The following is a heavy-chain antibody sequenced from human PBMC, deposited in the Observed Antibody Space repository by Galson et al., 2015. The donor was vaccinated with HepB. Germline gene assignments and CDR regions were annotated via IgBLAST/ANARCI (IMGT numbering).Heavy chain of an antibody. Sequence: SVKVSCKASGYTFTSYGISWVRQAPGQGLEWMGWISAYNGNTNYAQKLQGRVTMTTDTSTSTAYMELRSLRSYDTAVYYCARERVGGFLEWFPFDYWGQGTLVTVSS. D-gene: IGHD3-3*01. CDR2: ISAYNGNT. CDR3: ARERVGGFLEWFPFDY. J-gene: IGHJ4*02. CDR1: GYTFTSYG. V-gene: IGHV1-18*01.